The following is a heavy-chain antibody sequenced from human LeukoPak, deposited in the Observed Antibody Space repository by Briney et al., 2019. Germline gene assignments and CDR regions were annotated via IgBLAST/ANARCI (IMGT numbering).Heavy chain of an antibody. Sequence: SETLSLTCAVSGGSISSGGYSWSWIRQPPGKGLEWIGYIYHSGSTYYNPSLKSRVTISVDTSKNQFSLKLSSVTAADTAVYYCARDLVGSTSYGMDVWGQGTTVTVSS. CDR1: GGSISSGGYS. V-gene: IGHV4-30-2*01. CDR3: ARDLVGSTSYGMDV. J-gene: IGHJ6*02. CDR2: IYHSGST. D-gene: IGHD2-2*01.